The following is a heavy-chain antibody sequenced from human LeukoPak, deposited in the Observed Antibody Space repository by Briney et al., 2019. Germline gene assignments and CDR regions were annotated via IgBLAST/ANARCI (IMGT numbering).Heavy chain of an antibody. CDR3: ATERYSGYIDY. CDR1: GGTFSSYA. CDR2: IIPIFGTA. J-gene: IGHJ4*02. Sequence: SVKVSCKASGGTFSSYAISWVRQAPGQGLEWMRGIIPIFGTANYAQKFQGRVTITADESTSTAYMELSSLRSEDTAVYYCATERYSGYIDYWGQGTLVTVSS. V-gene: IGHV1-69*13. D-gene: IGHD1-26*01.